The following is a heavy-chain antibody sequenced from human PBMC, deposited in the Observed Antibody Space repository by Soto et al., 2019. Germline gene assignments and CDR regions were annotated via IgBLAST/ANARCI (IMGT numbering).Heavy chain of an antibody. CDR1: GYTFTGYY. V-gene: IGHV1-2*02. J-gene: IGHJ6*02. D-gene: IGHD3-3*01. CDR3: ARTPTIFGVVVGMDV. Sequence: ASVKVSCKASGYTFTGYYMHWVRQAPGQGLEWMGWINPNSGGTNYAQKFQGRVTMTRDTSISTAYMELSRLRSDDTAVYYCARTPTIFGVVVGMDVWGQGTTVTVSS. CDR2: INPNSGGT.